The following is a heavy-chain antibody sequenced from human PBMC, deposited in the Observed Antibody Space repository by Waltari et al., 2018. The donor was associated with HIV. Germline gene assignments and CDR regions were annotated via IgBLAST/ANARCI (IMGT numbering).Heavy chain of an antibody. D-gene: IGHD4-17*01. J-gene: IGHJ4*02. V-gene: IGHV3-21*06. CDR2: ISRSSDYI. CDR1: GFTFGRSA. CDR3: TATVTTRGTFDY. Sequence: EVQLVESGGVLAKPGGSRRLYCAASGFTFGRSAMNWVRQAPGKGLEWIAYISRSSDYIYYADSVKGRFIISRDNAKNSVFLDMNNMRDVDTAVYYCTATVTTRGTFDYWGQGTMVPVS.